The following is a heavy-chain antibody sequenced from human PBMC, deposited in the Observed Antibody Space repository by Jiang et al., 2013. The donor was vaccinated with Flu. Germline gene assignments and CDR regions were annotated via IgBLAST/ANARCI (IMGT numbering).Heavy chain of an antibody. V-gene: IGHV3-30-3*01. CDR2: ISYDGSNK. CDR1: GFTFSSYA. J-gene: IGHJ3*02. D-gene: IGHD2-15*01. CDR3: ARTPKGAGDAFDI. Sequence: VQLLESGGGLVQPGGSLRLSCAASGFTFSSYAMHWVRQAPGKGLEWVAVISYDGSNKYYADSVKGRFTISRDNSKNTLYLQMNSLRAEDTAVYYCARTPKGAGDAFDIWGQGTMVTVSS.